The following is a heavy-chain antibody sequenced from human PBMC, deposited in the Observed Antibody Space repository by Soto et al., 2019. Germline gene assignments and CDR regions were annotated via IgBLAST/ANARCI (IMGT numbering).Heavy chain of an antibody. J-gene: IGHJ4*02. Sequence: HPGGSLRLSSAASGFTFSSYAMSWVRQAPGKGLEWVSAISGSGGSTYYADSVKGRFTISRDNSKNTLYLQMNSLRAEDTAVYYCAKGGRYDYGVFDYWGQGTLVTVSS. CDR2: ISGSGGST. CDR1: GFTFSSYA. V-gene: IGHV3-23*01. CDR3: AKGGRYDYGVFDY. D-gene: IGHD4-17*01.